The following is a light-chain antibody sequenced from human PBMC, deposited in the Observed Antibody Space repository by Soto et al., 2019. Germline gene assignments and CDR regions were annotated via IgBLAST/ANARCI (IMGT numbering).Light chain of an antibody. CDR3: QSYDSSLSGSGV. Sequence: QSVLTQPPSVSGAQGQRVTISCSGSSPNIGAGYDVHWYQQLPGTAPKLLISANNIRPSGVPDRFSGSKSGTSASLAITGLQAEDEADYYCQSYDSSLSGSGVFGGGTKVTVL. V-gene: IGLV1-40*01. CDR1: SPNIGAGYD. CDR2: ANN. J-gene: IGLJ3*02.